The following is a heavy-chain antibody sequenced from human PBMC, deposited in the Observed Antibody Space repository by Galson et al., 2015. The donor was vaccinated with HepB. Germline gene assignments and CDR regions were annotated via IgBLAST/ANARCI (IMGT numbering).Heavy chain of an antibody. Sequence: SLRLSCAASGFTFNNAWMRWVRQAPGKGLEWVGHIKSKTDGETTDYAAPVKGRFTISRDDSRNTLYLQMNSLKTDDTAVYYCSTDVLYSTFWSWFDPWGQGTLVTVSS. D-gene: IGHD6-13*01. V-gene: IGHV3-15*01. CDR3: STDVLYSTFWSWFDP. J-gene: IGHJ5*02. CDR2: IKSKTDGETT. CDR1: GFTFNNAW.